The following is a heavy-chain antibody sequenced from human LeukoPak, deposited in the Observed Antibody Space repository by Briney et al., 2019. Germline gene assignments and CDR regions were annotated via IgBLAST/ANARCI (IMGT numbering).Heavy chain of an antibody. V-gene: IGHV4-39*07. CDR2: IYYSGST. CDR1: GGPISSYY. CDR3: ARDGYYGGNPHFDY. D-gene: IGHD4-23*01. J-gene: IGHJ4*02. Sequence: SETLSLTCTVSGGPISSYYWSWIRQPPGKGLEWIGSIYYSGSTYYNPSLKSRLTISVDTSKNQFSLKLSSVTAADTAVYYCARDGYYGGNPHFDYWGQGTLVTVSS.